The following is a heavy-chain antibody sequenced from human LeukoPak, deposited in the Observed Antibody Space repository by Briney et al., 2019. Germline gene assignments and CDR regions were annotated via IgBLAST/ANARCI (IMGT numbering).Heavy chain of an antibody. V-gene: IGHV4-4*07. CDR1: GGSISSYY. CDR2: IYTSGST. J-gene: IGHJ5*02. CDR3: ARVYDSSGNNWFDP. D-gene: IGHD3-22*01. Sequence: PSETLSLTCTVSGGSISSYYWSWIRQPAGKGLEWIGRIYTSGSTNHNPSLKRRVTMSVDTSKNQFSLKLSSVTAADTAVYYCARVYDSSGNNWFDPWGQGTLVTVSS.